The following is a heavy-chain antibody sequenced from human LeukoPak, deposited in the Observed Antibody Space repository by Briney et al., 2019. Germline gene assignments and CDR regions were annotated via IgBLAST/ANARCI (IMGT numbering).Heavy chain of an antibody. CDR3: ARDGIPYGSGSPHFDY. J-gene: IGHJ4*02. CDR1: GFTFSSYS. CDR2: ISSSSSTI. V-gene: IGHV3-48*01. Sequence: GGSLRLSCAASGFTFSSYSMNWVRQAPGKGLEWVSYISSSSSTIYYADSVKGRFTISRDNSKNTLYLQMNSLRAEDTAVYYCARDGIPYGSGSPHFDYWGQGTLVTVSS. D-gene: IGHD3-10*01.